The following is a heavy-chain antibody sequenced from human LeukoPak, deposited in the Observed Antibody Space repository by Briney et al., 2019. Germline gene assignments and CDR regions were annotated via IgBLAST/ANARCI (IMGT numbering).Heavy chain of an antibody. Sequence: GESLKISCAASGFTFSGSAMHWVRQASGKGLEWVGRIRSKSNNYATAYSESVKGRFTISRDDSKNMAYLQLNSLKTEDTAVYYCTRPLYSSNCFDPWGQGTLVTVSS. CDR3: TRPLYSSNCFDP. J-gene: IGHJ5*02. V-gene: IGHV3-73*01. CDR2: IRSKSNNYAT. D-gene: IGHD6-13*01. CDR1: GFTFSGSA.